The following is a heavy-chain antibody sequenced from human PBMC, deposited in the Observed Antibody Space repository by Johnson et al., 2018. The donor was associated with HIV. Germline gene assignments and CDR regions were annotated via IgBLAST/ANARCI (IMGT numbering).Heavy chain of an antibody. CDR1: GFTFSDYY. D-gene: IGHD3-16*01. Sequence: QVQLVESGGGLVKPGGSLRLSCAASGFTFSDYYMTWIRQAPGKGLEWVAVISYDGSNKYYADSVKGRFTISRDNSKNTLYLQMNSLRAEDTAVYYCAREGEVGRAFDIWGQGTMVTVSS. J-gene: IGHJ3*02. CDR2: ISYDGSNK. CDR3: AREGEVGRAFDI. V-gene: IGHV3-30*03.